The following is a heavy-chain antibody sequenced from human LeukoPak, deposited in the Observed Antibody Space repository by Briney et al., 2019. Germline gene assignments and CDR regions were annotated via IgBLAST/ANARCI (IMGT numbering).Heavy chain of an antibody. V-gene: IGHV3-74*01. J-gene: IGHJ4*02. Sequence: PGGSLRLSCAASGFTFSSYWMHWVRQAPGKGLVWVSRINGDGSSTNYADSVKGRFTISKDNAKNTLYLQVNSLRAEDTAVYYCARGPNYYDSTGMSDWGQGTLVTVSS. CDR2: INGDGSST. CDR1: GFTFSSYW. CDR3: ARGPNYYDSTGMSD. D-gene: IGHD3-22*01.